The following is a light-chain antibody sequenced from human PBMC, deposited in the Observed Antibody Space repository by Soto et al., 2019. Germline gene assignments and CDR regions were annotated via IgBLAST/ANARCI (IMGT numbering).Light chain of an antibody. CDR2: GAS. CDR1: QSVSSN. CDR3: QEYNTWPWT. V-gene: IGKV3-15*01. J-gene: IGKJ1*01. Sequence: EIVMMESPATLSVSPGERGTLSCRASQSVSSNLAWYQQRLGQTPRLIIYGASTRATGIPDRFSGSGSGTEFILTISSLQSEDFAVYYCQEYNTWPWTFGQGTKV.